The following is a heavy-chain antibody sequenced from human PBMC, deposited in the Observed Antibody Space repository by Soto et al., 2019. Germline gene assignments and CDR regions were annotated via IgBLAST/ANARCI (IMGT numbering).Heavy chain of an antibody. V-gene: IGHV3-21*01. CDR2: ISSSRSYI. J-gene: IGHJ4*02. CDR3: ARDTGIAAAGNVIDY. Sequence: EVQLVESGGGLVKPGGSLRLSCAASGFTFSSYSMNWVRQAPGKGLEWVSSISSSRSYIYYADSVKGRFTISRDNAKNSLYLQMNSLRAEDTAVYYCARDTGIAAAGNVIDYWGQGTLVTVSS. CDR1: GFTFSSYS. D-gene: IGHD6-13*01.